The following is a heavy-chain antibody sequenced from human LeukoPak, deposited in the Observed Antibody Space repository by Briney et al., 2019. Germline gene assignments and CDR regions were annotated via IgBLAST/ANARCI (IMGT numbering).Heavy chain of an antibody. CDR2: IDPSDSYT. V-gene: IGHV5-10-1*01. CDR1: GYSFTSYW. D-gene: IGHD3-10*01. CDR3: ARARGDHYSFDY. Sequence: GESLKISCKGYGYSFTSYWIIWVRQMPGKGLEWMGRIDPSDSYTNSSPSLQGHVTISADKSISAAYLQWSNLKASDTAMYYCARARGDHYSFDYWGQGTLVTVSS. J-gene: IGHJ4*02.